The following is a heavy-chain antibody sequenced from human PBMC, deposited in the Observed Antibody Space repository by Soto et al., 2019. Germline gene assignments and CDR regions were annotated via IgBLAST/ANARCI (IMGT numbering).Heavy chain of an antibody. V-gene: IGHV3-23*01. Sequence: GGSLRLSCAASGFTFSTYAMSWFGQAPGKGLEWVSTITTSGGNTYYADSVQGRFTISRDNSKNTLYLQMNSLRAEDTAVYYCAGRYCTNGVCYTNSYYYIDVWGKGTTVTVSS. J-gene: IGHJ6*03. CDR2: ITTSGGNT. D-gene: IGHD2-8*01. CDR3: AGRYCTNGVCYTNSYYYIDV. CDR1: GFTFSTYA.